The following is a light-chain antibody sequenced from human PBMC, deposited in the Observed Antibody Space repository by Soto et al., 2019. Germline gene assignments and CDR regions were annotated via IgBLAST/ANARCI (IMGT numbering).Light chain of an antibody. CDR1: ERLSSVY. Sequence: EIVLTQSPGALSLSPGERATLSCRASERLSSVYLAWYQQRPGQPPRLLMYDASRRATGIPDRFSGSGSGTDFTLTISRLEPEDVAVYYCQQYVNFVWTFGQGTKVDIK. V-gene: IGKV3-20*01. J-gene: IGKJ1*01. CDR2: DAS. CDR3: QQYVNFVWT.